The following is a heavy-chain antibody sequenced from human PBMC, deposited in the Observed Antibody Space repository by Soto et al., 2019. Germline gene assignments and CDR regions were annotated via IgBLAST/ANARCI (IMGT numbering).Heavy chain of an antibody. CDR1: GGSISSYY. CDR3: ARDREGSSVFDY. J-gene: IGHJ4*02. D-gene: IGHD6-6*01. Sequence: QVQLQESGPGLVKPSETLSLTCTVSGGSISSYYWSWIRQPPGKGLEWIGYIYYSGSTNYNPSLKSRVTISVDTSKNQFSLKLSSVTAADTAVYYCARDREGSSVFDYWGQGTLVTVSS. CDR2: IYYSGST. V-gene: IGHV4-59*01.